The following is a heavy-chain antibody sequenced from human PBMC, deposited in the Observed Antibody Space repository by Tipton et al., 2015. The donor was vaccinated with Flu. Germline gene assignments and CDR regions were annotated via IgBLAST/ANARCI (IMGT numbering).Heavy chain of an antibody. V-gene: IGHV4-59*01. J-gene: IGHJ4*02. D-gene: IGHD2-2*01. CDR2: IYYSGST. Sequence: LRLSCTVSGGSISSFYWSWIRQPPEKGLEWIGYIYYSGSTNYNPSLKSRVTISVDTSKNQFSLKLTSVTAADTAVYYCARAGRYQNFDFWGQGTLVPVSS. CDR3: ARAGRYQNFDF. CDR1: GGSISSFY.